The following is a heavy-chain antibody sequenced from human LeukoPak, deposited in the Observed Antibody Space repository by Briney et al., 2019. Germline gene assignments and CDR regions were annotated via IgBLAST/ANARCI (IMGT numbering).Heavy chain of an antibody. Sequence: GGSLRLSCAASGFTFSSAGMHWVRQAPGKGLEWVAVIWYDGSNKYYADSVKGRFTISRDNSKNTLFLQMNSLRAEDTAVYYCWRDMNYCESSGYSGFDYWGQGTLVTVSS. V-gene: IGHV3-33*01. D-gene: IGHD3-22*01. CDR1: GFTFSSAG. CDR3: WRDMNYCESSGYSGFDY. J-gene: IGHJ4*02. CDR2: IWYDGSNK.